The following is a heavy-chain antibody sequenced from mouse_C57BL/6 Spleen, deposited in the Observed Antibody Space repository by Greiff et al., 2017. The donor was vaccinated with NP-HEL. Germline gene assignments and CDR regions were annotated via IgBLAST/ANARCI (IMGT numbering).Heavy chain of an antibody. CDR2: ISPSDSET. Sequence: VKLQQPGAELVRPGSSVKLSCKASGYTFTSYWMDWVKQRPGKGLEWIGNISPSDSETHYNQKFKDKATLTVDKSSSTAYMQLSSLTSEDSAVYYCARRSLYGNSEFAYWGQGTLVTVSA. CDR3: ARRSLYGNSEFAY. CDR1: GYTFTSYW. D-gene: IGHD2-1*01. V-gene: IGHV1-61*01. J-gene: IGHJ3*01.